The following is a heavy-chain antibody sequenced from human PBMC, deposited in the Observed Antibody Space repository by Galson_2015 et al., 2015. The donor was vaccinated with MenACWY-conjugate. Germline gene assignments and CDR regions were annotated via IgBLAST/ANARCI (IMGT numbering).Heavy chain of an antibody. CDR2: IDRDGSST. Sequence: SLRLSCAASGFTFGSYWMHWVRQAPGKGLVWVSRIDRDGSSTTYADSVKGRFTISRDNAKNTLYLQMNSLRAEDTAVYYCARDRDEPTEALPSHMFHLWGQGTHVNVSS. CDR3: ARDRDEPTEALPSHMFHL. V-gene: IGHV3-74*01. J-gene: IGHJ5*02. CDR1: GFTFGSYW. D-gene: IGHD4-11*01.